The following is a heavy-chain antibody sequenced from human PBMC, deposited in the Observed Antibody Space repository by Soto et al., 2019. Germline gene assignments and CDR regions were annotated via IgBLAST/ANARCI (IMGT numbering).Heavy chain of an antibody. Sequence: SQTLSLTCAISGDSVSSNSAAWNWIRQSPSRGLEWLGRTYYRSKWYNDYAASVKSRITINPDTSKNQFTLQLNSVTPEDAAVYYCARVMGSGCCYFDYWGQGSLVTVSS. CDR3: ARVMGSGCCYFDY. CDR1: GDSVSSNSAA. J-gene: IGHJ4*02. CDR2: TYYRSKWYN. V-gene: IGHV6-1*01. D-gene: IGHD6-19*01.